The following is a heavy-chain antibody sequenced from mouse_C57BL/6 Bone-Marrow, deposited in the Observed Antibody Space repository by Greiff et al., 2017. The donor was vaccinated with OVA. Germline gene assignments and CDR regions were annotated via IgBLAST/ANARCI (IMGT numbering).Heavy chain of an antibody. Sequence: VQLQQPGAELVRPGSSVKLSCKASGYTFTSYWMHWVKQRPIQGLEWIGMIHPNSGSTNYNEKFKSKATLTVDKSSSTAYMQLSSLTSEDSAVYYCARSYYDYDEAYYFDYWGQGTTLTVSS. CDR2: IHPNSGST. V-gene: IGHV1-64*01. CDR1: GYTFTSYW. D-gene: IGHD2-4*01. J-gene: IGHJ2*01. CDR3: ARSYYDYDEAYYFDY.